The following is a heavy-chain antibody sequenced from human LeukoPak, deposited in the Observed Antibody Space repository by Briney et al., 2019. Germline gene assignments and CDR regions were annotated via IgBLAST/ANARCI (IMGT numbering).Heavy chain of an antibody. CDR1: GYTFTSYG. J-gene: IGHJ4*02. CDR2: ISAYNGNT. V-gene: IGHV1-18*01. CDR3: ARGPHRRRQWLVPLDY. D-gene: IGHD6-19*01. Sequence: ASVKVSCKASGYTFTSYGISWVRQAPGQGLEWMGWISAYNGNTNYAQKLQGRVTMTTDTSTSTAYMELRSLRSDDTAVYYCARGPHRRRQWLVPLDYWGQGTLVTVST.